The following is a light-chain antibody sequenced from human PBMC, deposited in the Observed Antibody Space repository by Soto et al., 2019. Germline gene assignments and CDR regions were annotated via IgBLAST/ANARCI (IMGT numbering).Light chain of an antibody. CDR3: QQYGSSPPT. CDR2: GAS. Sequence: EIVLKQSPGTLSLSPGERATLSCRASQSISSSYLAWYQRKPGQAPRLLIYGASNRATGIPNRFSGSGSGTDFTLTITRLVPEDFVVYHCQQYGSSPPTFGQGTKVE. CDR1: QSISSSY. J-gene: IGKJ1*01. V-gene: IGKV3-20*01.